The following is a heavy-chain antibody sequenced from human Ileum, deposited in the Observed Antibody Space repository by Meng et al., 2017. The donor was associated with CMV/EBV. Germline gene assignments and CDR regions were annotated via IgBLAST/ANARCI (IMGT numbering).Heavy chain of an antibody. J-gene: IGHJ4*02. CDR1: GFTFSSYW. V-gene: IGHV3-7*01. CDR2: IKQDGSEK. Sequence: GESLKISCAVSGFTFSSYWMTWVRQAPGKGLEWVANIKQDGSEKYYVDSVKGRFTISRDNAKNSLYLQMHSLRGEDTAVYYCARVRLEGSYSGPGFWGQGTLVTVSS. D-gene: IGHD3-10*01. CDR3: ARVRLEGSYSGPGF.